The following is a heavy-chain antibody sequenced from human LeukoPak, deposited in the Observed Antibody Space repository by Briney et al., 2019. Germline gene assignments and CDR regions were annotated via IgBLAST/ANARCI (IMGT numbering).Heavy chain of an antibody. CDR3: AKDQEFAYSSSWSDAFDI. V-gene: IGHV3-23*01. CDR1: GFTFSSYA. D-gene: IGHD6-13*01. CDR2: ISGSGGST. J-gene: IGHJ3*02. Sequence: GGSLRLSCAASGFTFSSYAMSWVRQAPGKGLEWVSAISGSGGSTYYADSVKGRFTISRDNSKNTLYLQMNSLRAEDTAVYYCAKDQEFAYSSSWSDAFDIWGQGTMVTVSS.